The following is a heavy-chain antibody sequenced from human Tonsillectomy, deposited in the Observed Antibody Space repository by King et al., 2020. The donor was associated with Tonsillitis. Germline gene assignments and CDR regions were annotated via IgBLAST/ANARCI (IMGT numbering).Heavy chain of an antibody. CDR2: LYDSGTI. J-gene: IGHJ4*02. CDR3: ARYVDGSFDY. Sequence: QLQESGPGVVKPSETLSLTCTVSGGSISSSDHYWAWIRQPPGKGLEWIGYLYDSGTIFYNPSLKSRITISGGTSDNRFSLKLISVTAADTAVYFCARYVDGSFDYWGQGALVTVFS. D-gene: IGHD1-26*01. CDR1: GGSISSSDHY. V-gene: IGHV4-39*01.